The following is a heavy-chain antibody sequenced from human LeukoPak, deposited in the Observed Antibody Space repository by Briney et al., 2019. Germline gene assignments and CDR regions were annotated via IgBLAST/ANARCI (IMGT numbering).Heavy chain of an antibody. D-gene: IGHD3-9*01. CDR1: GFTFSSYR. CDR2: IKQDGSEK. J-gene: IGHJ5*02. CDR3: ARELRYFDWLQNWFDP. V-gene: IGHV3-7*01. Sequence: PGGSLRLSCAASGFTFSSYRMSWVRQAPGKGLEWVANIKQDGSEKYYVDSVKGRFTISRDNAKNSLYLQMNSLRAEDTAVYYCARELRYFDWLQNWFDPWGQGTLVTVSS.